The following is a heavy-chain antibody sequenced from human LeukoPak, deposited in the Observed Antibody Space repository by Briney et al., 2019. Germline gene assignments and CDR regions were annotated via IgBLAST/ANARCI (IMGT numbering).Heavy chain of an antibody. CDR1: GFTFSDYY. CDR2: ISSSGSTI. Sequence: PGGSLRLSCAASGFTFSDYYMSWIRQAPGKGLEWVSYISSSGSTIYYADSVKGRFTISRDNAKNSLYLQMNSQRAEDTAVYYCARTYYDFWSGYCPDYWGQGTLVTVSS. J-gene: IGHJ4*02. D-gene: IGHD3-3*01. V-gene: IGHV3-11*01. CDR3: ARTYYDFWSGYCPDY.